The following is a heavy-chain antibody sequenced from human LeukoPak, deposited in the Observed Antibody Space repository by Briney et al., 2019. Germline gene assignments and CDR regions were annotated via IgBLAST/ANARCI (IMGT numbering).Heavy chain of an antibody. CDR3: ARDGSYAATP. D-gene: IGHD1-26*01. CDR2: IYYSGST. J-gene: IGHJ5*02. Sequence: PSETLSLTCTVSGGSISSSSYYWGWIRQPPGKGLEWIGSIYYSGSTYYNPSLKSRVTISVDTSKNQFSLKLSSVTTADTAVYYCARDGSYAATPWGQGTLVTVSS. V-gene: IGHV4-39*07. CDR1: GGSISSSSYY.